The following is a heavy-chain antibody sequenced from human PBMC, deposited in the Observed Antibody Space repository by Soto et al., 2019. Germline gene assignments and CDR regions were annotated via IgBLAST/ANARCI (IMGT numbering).Heavy chain of an antibody. J-gene: IGHJ4*02. Sequence: PSETLSLTCTVSGGSISSSSYYWGWIRQPPGKGLEWIGSIYYSGSTYYNPTLKSRVTISVDTSKNQFSLKLSSVTAADTAVYYCVQTYYYDSSGLRWGQRTLVTVSS. CDR1: GGSISSSSYY. D-gene: IGHD3-22*01. CDR3: VQTYYYDSSGLR. CDR2: IYYSGST. V-gene: IGHV4-39*01.